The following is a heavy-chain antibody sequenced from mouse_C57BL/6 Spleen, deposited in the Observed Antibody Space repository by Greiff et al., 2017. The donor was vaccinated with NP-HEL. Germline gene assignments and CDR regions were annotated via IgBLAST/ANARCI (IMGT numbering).Heavy chain of an antibody. J-gene: IGHJ2*01. D-gene: IGHD4-1*01. Sequence: EVMLVESGGGLVQPGGSMKLSCVASGFTFSNYWMNWVRQSPEKGLEWVAQIRLKSDNYATHYAESVKGRFTISRDDSKSSVYLQMNNLRAEDTGIYYCTDFNWETYYFDYWGQGTTLTVSS. CDR3: TDFNWETYYFDY. CDR2: IRLKSDNYAT. CDR1: GFTFSNYW. V-gene: IGHV6-3*01.